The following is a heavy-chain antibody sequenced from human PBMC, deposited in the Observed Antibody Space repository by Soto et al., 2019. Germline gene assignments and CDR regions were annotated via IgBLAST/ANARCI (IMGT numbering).Heavy chain of an antibody. CDR1: GFTLSNYP. Sequence: EVQVSESAGGLVQPGGSLTLSCATSGFTLSNYPMNWVRQAPGKGLEWVSGISAGGDRTYYADSVKGRFTIFRDNPNNSVSVRRISLRVEDTAVYYCARRVWGQGTLGTVSS. CDR2: ISAGGDRT. J-gene: IGHJ4*02. CDR3: ARRV. V-gene: IGHV3-23*01.